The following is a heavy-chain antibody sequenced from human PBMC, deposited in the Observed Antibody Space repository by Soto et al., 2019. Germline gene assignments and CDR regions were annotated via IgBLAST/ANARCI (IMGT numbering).Heavy chain of an antibody. CDR1: GGTFSSYA. D-gene: IGHD3-10*01. CDR2: IIPIFGTA. V-gene: IGHV1-69*13. Sequence: SVKVSCKASGGTFSSYAISWVRQAPGQGLEWMGGIIPIFGTANYAQKFQGRVTITADESTSTAYMELSSLRSEDTAVYYCARAWSITMVRGVILDYYGMDVWGQGTTVTVSS. CDR3: ARAWSITMVRGVILDYYGMDV. J-gene: IGHJ6*02.